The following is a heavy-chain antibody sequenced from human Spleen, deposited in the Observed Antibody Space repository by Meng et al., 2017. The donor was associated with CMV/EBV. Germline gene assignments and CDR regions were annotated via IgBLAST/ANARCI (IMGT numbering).Heavy chain of an antibody. V-gene: IGHV1-69*04. D-gene: IGHD5-12*01. J-gene: IGHJ1*01. CDR3: SRDGFSPAFFQH. CDR1: GGPFSSHT. Sequence: CQASGGPFSSHTISWVRQAPGQGLEWMGRVVPILSLTTYAEKFQGRLTIVADKATTTVYMELSSLRPNDTAMYFCSRDGFSPAFFQHWGQGTLVTVSS. CDR2: VVPILSLT.